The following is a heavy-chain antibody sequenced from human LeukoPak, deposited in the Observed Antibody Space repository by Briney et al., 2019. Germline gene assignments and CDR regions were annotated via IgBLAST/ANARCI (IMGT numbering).Heavy chain of an antibody. J-gene: IGHJ4*02. Sequence: PSETLSLTCTVYGRSISSYYWSWIRQPPGKGLELIGYIFDSGYTNYNPSLDSRVTISVDTSKNQFSLKLTSVTAADTAVHYCARGKDLGVVRSFDYWGQGTLVTVSS. D-gene: IGHD2-21*01. CDR1: GRSISSYY. CDR3: ARGKDLGVVRSFDY. CDR2: IFDSGYT. V-gene: IGHV4-59*01.